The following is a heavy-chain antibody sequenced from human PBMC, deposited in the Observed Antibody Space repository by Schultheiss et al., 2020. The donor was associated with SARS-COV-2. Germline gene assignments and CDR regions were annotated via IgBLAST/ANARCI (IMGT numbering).Heavy chain of an antibody. J-gene: IGHJ4*02. Sequence: GGSLRLSCAASGFTFSNSWMHWVRQAPGKGLEWVSAISGSGGSTYYADSVKGRFTISRDNSKNTRYLQMNSLRAEDTAVYYCAKDRHYYYDSSGHDYWGQGTLVTVSS. CDR3: AKDRHYYYDSSGHDY. D-gene: IGHD3-22*01. CDR2: ISGSGGST. V-gene: IGHV3-23*01. CDR1: GFTFSNSW.